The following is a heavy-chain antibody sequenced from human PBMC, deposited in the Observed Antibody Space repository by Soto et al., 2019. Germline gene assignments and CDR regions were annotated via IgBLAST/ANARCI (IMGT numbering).Heavy chain of an antibody. CDR3: ARVDTVTTWEDQ. CDR2: IYYRGST. CDR1: GGSLTSGSYY. D-gene: IGHD4-17*01. J-gene: IGHJ4*02. Sequence: QVQLQESGPGLVKPSETLSLTCTVAGGSLTSGSYYWSWIRHPTGKGLEWIGNIYYRGSTNYNPYLKSQVTISVDTYKNQFSLKLSSVTAADTAVYYCARVDTVTTWEDQWCQGNLVTVSS. V-gene: IGHV4-61*01.